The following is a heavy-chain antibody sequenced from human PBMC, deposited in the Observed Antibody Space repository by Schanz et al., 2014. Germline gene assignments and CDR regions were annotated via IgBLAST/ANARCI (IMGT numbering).Heavy chain of an antibody. CDR2: IYGAGST. V-gene: IGHV3-53*01. J-gene: IGHJ6*02. CDR3: TRGHVAARLAYYYYGLDV. CDR1: GFTVSSNY. Sequence: DVQLVESGGGLIQPGGSLRLSCAASGFTVSSNYMSWVRQAPGKGLEWVSIIYGAGSTYHADSVKGRFTIARDNSKNTVYLQMSSLRAEDTAVYHCTRGHVAARLAYYYYGLDVWGQGTSVTVSS. D-gene: IGHD6-6*01.